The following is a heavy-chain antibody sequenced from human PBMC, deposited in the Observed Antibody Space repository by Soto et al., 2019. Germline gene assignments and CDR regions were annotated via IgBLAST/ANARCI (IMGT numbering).Heavy chain of an antibody. CDR3: ARHSSDSGYEIPLYLHTPLYYYYGMDV. V-gene: IGHV4-39*01. Sequence: QLQLQESGPGLVKPSETLSLTCTVSGGSISSSSYYWGWIRQPPGNVLEWIGSIYYSGSTYYNPSLKSRVTLPVDTSKNQFSLKLSSVTAADTAVYYCARHSSDSGYEIPLYLHTPLYYYYGMDVWGQGTTVTVSS. CDR1: GGSISSSSYY. CDR2: IYYSGST. J-gene: IGHJ6*02. D-gene: IGHD5-12*01.